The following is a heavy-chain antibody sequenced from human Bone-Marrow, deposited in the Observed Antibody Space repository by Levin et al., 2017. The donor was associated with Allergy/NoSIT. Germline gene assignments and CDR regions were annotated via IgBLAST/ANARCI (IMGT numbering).Heavy chain of an antibody. CDR3: ARENGARPDTDY. CDR2: VFHTGNT. CDR1: GYSISNGYY. Sequence: PSETLSLTCVVSGYSISNGYYWGWIRQPPGKGLEWIGNVFHTGNTDYNPSLKSRVTISVDTSKNQFSLKLRSVTAADTAVYYCARENGARPDTDYWGQGTLVTVSS. D-gene: IGHD6-6*01. V-gene: IGHV4-38-2*02. J-gene: IGHJ4*02.